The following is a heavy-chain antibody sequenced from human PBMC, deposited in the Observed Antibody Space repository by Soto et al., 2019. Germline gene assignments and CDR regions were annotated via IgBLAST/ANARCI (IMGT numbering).Heavy chain of an antibody. CDR1: GYSFTKYW. V-gene: IGHV5-51*01. CDR3: ARGGPHRPYDAFDI. J-gene: IGHJ3*02. D-gene: IGHD1-26*01. CDR2: IYPDESDT. Sequence: GESLKISCKGSGYSFTKYWIGWVRQMPGKGLEWMAIIYPDESDTRYSPSFQGQVTISVDKSISTAYLQWSSLKASDTAMYYCARGGPHRPYDAFDIWGQGTMVTFSS.